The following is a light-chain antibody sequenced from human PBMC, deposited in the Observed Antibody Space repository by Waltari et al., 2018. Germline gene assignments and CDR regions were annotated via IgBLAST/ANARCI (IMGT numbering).Light chain of an antibody. J-gene: IGLJ3*02. Sequence: QSALTQPASVSGSLGQSFPIPCPGTYRDVGTYNLVSWYQQHPGKAPKLLIFDVTARPSGVSNRFSGSKSGNTASLTISGLQAEDEADYYCCSYAGNFIWVFGGGTKLTVL. CDR2: DVT. V-gene: IGLV2-23*02. CDR3: CSYAGNFIWV. CDR1: YRDVGTYNL.